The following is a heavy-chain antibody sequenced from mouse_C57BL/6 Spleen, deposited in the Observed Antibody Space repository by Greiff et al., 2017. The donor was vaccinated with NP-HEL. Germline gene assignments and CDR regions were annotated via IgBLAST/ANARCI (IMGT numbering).Heavy chain of an antibody. J-gene: IGHJ3*01. D-gene: IGHD5-5*01. CDR1: GYTFTDYE. V-gene: IGHV1-15*01. CDR3: ARDGLPAWFAY. Sequence: VQLQQSGAELVRPGASVTLSCTASGYTFTDYEMHWVQQTPVHGLEWIGAIDPETGGTAYNQKFKGQAILTADKSTSTAYMELRSLTAEDSAVYYCARDGLPAWFAYWGQGTLVTVSA. CDR2: IDPETGGT.